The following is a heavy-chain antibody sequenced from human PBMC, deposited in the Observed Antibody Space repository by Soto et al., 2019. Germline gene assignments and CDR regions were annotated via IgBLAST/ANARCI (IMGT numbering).Heavy chain of an antibody. D-gene: IGHD3-3*01. V-gene: IGHV1-69*01. CDR3: AREIFGVIISGGRDAFDI. CDR2: IIPIFGTA. Sequence: QVQLVQSGAEVKKPGSSMKVSCKASGGTFSTYAISWVRQAPGQGLEWMGGIIPIFGTAKYAQKFQGRVTMTAVESTSTAYMELSSLRSEDTAVYYCAREIFGVIISGGRDAFDIWGQGTMVTVSS. J-gene: IGHJ3*02. CDR1: GGTFSTYA.